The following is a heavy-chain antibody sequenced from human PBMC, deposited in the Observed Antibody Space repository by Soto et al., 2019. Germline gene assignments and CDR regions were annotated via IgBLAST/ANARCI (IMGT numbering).Heavy chain of an antibody. CDR1: GDSINSGTYS. CDR2: IYYSGST. Sequence: SETLSLTCTVSGDSINSGTYSWGWIRQPPGKGLEDIGTIYYSGSTYYNPSLKSRVTISVDTSKDQFSLKLSSVTAADTAVYYCARDFTDSSGPTLGMGVWGQGTTVT. V-gene: IGHV4-39*07. D-gene: IGHD6-19*01. CDR3: ARDFTDSSGPTLGMGV. J-gene: IGHJ6*02.